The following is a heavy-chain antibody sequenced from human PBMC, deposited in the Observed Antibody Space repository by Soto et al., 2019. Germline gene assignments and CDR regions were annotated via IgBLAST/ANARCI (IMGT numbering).Heavy chain of an antibody. V-gene: IGHV3-30-3*01. CDR2: VAHDGTSK. CDR3: ARDRPITGIVAEIAL. D-gene: IGHD1-20*01. J-gene: IGHJ4*02. Sequence: GGSLRLSCAASGFTFSNHAMHWVRRAPGKGLEWVALVAHDGTSKYYAGSVKGRFTISSDKSTNTLFLQMDSLDTEDTAVYYCARDRPITGIVAEIALWGRGTLVTVSS. CDR1: GFTFSNHA.